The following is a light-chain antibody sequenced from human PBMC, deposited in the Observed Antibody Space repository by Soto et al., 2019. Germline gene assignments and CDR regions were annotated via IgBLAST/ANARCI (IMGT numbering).Light chain of an antibody. Sequence: QSALTQPASVSGCPGQSITISCTGTSSDVGGYKYVSWYQHHPGKAPKLMIYDVSNRPSGVSNRFSGSKSGNTASLTISGLQAEDEADYYCSSYTTSSTYVFGTGTKLTVL. CDR3: SSYTTSSTYV. J-gene: IGLJ1*01. V-gene: IGLV2-14*03. CDR1: SSDVGGYKY. CDR2: DVS.